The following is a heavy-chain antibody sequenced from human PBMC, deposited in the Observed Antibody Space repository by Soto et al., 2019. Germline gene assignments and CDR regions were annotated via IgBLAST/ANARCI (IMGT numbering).Heavy chain of an antibody. CDR2: IIPIFGTA. J-gene: IGHJ6*02. Sequence: SVKVSCKASGGTFSSYAISWVRQAPGQGLEWMGGIIPIFGTANYAQKFQGRVTITADESTSTAYMELSSLRSEDTAVYYCAGGELELPLLNYYYYYGMDVWGQGTTVTVSS. CDR3: AGGELELPLLNYYYYYGMDV. CDR1: GGTFSSYA. V-gene: IGHV1-69*13. D-gene: IGHD1-7*01.